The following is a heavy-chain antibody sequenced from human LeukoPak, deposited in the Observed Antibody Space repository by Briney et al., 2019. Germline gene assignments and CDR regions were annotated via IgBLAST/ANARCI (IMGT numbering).Heavy chain of an antibody. Sequence: GASVKVSCKASGYTFTAFHMHWVRRAPGQGLEWMGWISPNTGATNYPQKFQGRVTMTTDTSISTAYMELSSLRSDDTAFYYCARGEVDTSGWDCFHFWGQGALVTVSS. CDR2: ISPNTGAT. CDR1: GYTFTAFH. D-gene: IGHD6-19*01. J-gene: IGHJ4*02. V-gene: IGHV1-2*02. CDR3: ARGEVDTSGWDCFHF.